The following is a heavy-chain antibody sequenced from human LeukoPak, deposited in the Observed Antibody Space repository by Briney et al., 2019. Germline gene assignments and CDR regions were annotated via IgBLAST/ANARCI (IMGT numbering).Heavy chain of an antibody. CDR3: ARDLHITGYSRPDDYYYYGMDV. V-gene: IGHV1-46*01. Sequence: GASVKVSCKASGYTFTSYYMHWVRQAPGQGLEWMGIINPSGGSTSYAQKFQGRVTMTRDTSTSTAYMELSSLRSEDTAVYYCARDLHITGYSRPDDYYYYGMDVWGQGTTVTVSS. D-gene: IGHD6-13*01. CDR1: GYTFTSYY. J-gene: IGHJ6*02. CDR2: INPSGGST.